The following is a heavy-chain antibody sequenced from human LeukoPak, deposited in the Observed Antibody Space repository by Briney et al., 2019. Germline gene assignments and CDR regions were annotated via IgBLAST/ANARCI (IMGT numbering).Heavy chain of an antibody. V-gene: IGHV3-48*01. D-gene: IGHD3-10*01. Sequence: GGSLRLSCAASGFTFSTYGMSWVRQAPGKGLEWDSYISSSSSTIYYADSVKGRFTISRDNAKNSLYLQMNSLRAEDTAMYYCARDGMVRGVIRPSYFDYWGQGTLVTVSS. CDR3: ARDGMVRGVIRPSYFDY. CDR2: ISSSSSTI. J-gene: IGHJ4*02. CDR1: GFTFSTYG.